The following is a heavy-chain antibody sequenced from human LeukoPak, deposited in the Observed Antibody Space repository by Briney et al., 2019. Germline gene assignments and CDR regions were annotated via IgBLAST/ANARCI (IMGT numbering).Heavy chain of an antibody. CDR3: ARMVGLVSDF. CDR2: INHCGST. J-gene: IGHJ4*02. V-gene: IGHV4-34*01. D-gene: IGHD3-10*01. CDR1: GGSFSGYY. Sequence: PSETLSLTCAVYGGSFSGYYWSWIRQPPGKGLEWIGEINHCGSTNYNPSLKSRVTISVDTSKNQFSLQLKSVTPEDTAVYYCARMVGLVSDFWGQGTLVTVSS.